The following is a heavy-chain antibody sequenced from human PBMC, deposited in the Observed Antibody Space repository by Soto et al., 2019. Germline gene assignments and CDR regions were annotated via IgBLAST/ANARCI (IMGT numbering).Heavy chain of an antibody. Sequence: PSETLSLTCTVSGGSISISSYYWGWIRQPPGKGLEWIGSIHYSGSTYYNPSLKSRVTISVDTSKNQFSLKLSSVTAADTAVYYCARLRFXATIFGVVTKYGMDVWGQGTTVTVSS. CDR1: GGSISISSYY. V-gene: IGHV4-39*01. CDR3: ARLRFXATIFGVVTKYGMDV. J-gene: IGHJ6*02. D-gene: IGHD3-3*01. CDR2: IHYSGST.